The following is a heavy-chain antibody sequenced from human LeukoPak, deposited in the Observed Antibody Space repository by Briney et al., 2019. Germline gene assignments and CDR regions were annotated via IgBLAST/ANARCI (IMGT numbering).Heavy chain of an antibody. D-gene: IGHD7-27*01. CDR1: GYTFTSYA. CDR3: ARADVQLGTGDLY. J-gene: IGHJ4*02. V-gene: IGHV1-3*01. CDR2: INAGNGNT. Sequence: GASVKVSCKASGYTFTSYAMHWVRQAPGQRLEWMGWINAGNGNTKYSQKFQGRVTITRDTSASTAYMELSSLRSEDTAVYYCARADVQLGTGDLYWSQGTLVTVSS.